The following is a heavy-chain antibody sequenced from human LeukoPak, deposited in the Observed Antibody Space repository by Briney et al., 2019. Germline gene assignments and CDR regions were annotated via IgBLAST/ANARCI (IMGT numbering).Heavy chain of an antibody. D-gene: IGHD5-24*01. CDR1: GVSISSYY. CDR3: AAHRGPIDY. Sequence: SETLSLTCTVSGVSISSYYWSWIRQPPGKGLEWIGYIYYSGSTNYNPSLKSRVTISVDTSKNQFSLKLSSVTAADTAVYYCAAHRGPIDYWGQGTLVTVSS. CDR2: IYYSGST. J-gene: IGHJ4*02. V-gene: IGHV4-59*01.